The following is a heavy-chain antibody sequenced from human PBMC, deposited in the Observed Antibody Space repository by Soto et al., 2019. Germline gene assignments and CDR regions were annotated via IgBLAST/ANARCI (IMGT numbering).Heavy chain of an antibody. J-gene: IGHJ5*02. CDR1: GGSISSGDYY. D-gene: IGHD6-13*01. Sequence: QVQLQESGPGLVKPSQTLSLTCTVSGGSISSGDYYWSWIRQPPGKGLEWIGYIYYSGSTYYNPSLKSLVTISVDTSQNRFSLKLSSVTAAATAVYSCARVKIAAALSDWCAPWGQGTLGTVSS. CDR3: ARVKIAAALSDWCAP. CDR2: IYYSGST. V-gene: IGHV4-30-4*01.